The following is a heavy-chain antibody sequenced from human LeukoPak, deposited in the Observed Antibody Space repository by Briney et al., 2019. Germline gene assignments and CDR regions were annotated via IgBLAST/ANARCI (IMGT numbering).Heavy chain of an antibody. CDR2: IYQSGST. V-gene: IGHV4-4*02. Sequence: PSGTLSLTCAVSGGSISSSNWWSWVHQPPGKGLEWIGEIYQSGSTNYNPSLKSRVTISVDKSKNQFSLKLSSVTAADTAVYYCARYGLLWFGELSNWFDPWGQGTLVTVSS. D-gene: IGHD3-10*01. CDR3: ARYGLLWFGELSNWFDP. CDR1: GGSISSSNW. J-gene: IGHJ5*02.